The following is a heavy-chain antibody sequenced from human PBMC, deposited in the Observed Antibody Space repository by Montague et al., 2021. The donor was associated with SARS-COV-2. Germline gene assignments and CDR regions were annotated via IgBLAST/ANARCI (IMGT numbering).Heavy chain of an antibody. D-gene: IGHD2-15*01. Sequence: SLRLSCAASGFTSSSYEMNWVRQAPGKGLEWLSSISYSGGITNYADSVRGRFTISRDFAKNSLYLQMNSLRAEDTAVYYCVREGSGWFFDYWGQGALVTVSS. CDR2: ISYSGGIT. J-gene: IGHJ4*02. CDR3: VREGSGWFFDY. V-gene: IGHV3-48*03. CDR1: GFTSSSYE.